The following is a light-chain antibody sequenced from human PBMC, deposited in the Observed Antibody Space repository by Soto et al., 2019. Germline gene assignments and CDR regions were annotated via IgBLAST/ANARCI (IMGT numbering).Light chain of an antibody. J-gene: IGLJ3*02. CDR3: CSYAGSSTWV. CDR1: TSDVGSYNL. CDR2: EGS. Sequence: QSVLTHPASASGSPGQSITISCTGTTSDVGSYNLVSWYQQHPGKAPKLMIYEGSKRPSGVSNRFSGSKSGNTASLTISGLQAEDEADYYCCSYAGSSTWVFGGGTKLTVL. V-gene: IGLV2-23*01.